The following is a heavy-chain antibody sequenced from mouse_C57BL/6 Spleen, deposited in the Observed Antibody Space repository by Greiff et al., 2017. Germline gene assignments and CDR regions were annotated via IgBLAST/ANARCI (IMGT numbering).Heavy chain of an antibody. J-gene: IGHJ3*01. Sequence: EVQLQQSGAELVRPGASVKLSCTASGFNIKDDYMHWVKQRPEQGLEWIGWIDPDNGDTEYASKFQGKATITADTSSNTAYLQLSSLTSEDTAVYYCTTQYYGSSYGSWFAYWGQGTLVTVSA. CDR3: TTQYYGSSYGSWFAY. CDR1: GFNIKDDY. V-gene: IGHV14-4*01. D-gene: IGHD1-1*01. CDR2: IDPDNGDT.